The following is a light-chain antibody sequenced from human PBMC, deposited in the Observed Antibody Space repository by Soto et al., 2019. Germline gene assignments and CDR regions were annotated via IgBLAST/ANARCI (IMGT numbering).Light chain of an antibody. CDR2: DAS. CDR3: QHRSNWPLT. V-gene: IGKV3-11*01. CDR1: QSVSRY. J-gene: IGKJ4*01. Sequence: EIVLTQSPATLSLSPGERATLSCRASQSVSRYLAWYQQKPGQAPRLLISDASNRATGIPVRFSGSGSGTDFTLTVSSLEPEDFAVYYCQHRSNWPLTFGGGTKVEIK.